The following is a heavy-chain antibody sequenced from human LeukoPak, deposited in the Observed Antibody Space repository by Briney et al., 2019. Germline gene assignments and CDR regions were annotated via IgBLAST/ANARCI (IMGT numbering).Heavy chain of an antibody. CDR1: GFTFDDYG. D-gene: IGHD1-26*01. J-gene: IGHJ6*02. V-gene: IGHV3-74*01. CDR3: TRDPGGSPGYGMDV. CDR2: INSDGSGT. Sequence: GGSLRLSCAASGFTFDDYGMSWVRQAPGRGLVWVSRINSDGSGTRYADSVKGRFTISRDNAKNTLYLQMNSLRAEDTAVYYCTRDPGGSPGYGMDVWGQGTTVAVSS.